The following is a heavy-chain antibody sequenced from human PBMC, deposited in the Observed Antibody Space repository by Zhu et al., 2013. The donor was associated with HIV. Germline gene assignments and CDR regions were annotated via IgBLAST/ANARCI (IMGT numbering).Heavy chain of an antibody. CDR2: INPNTGGT. V-gene: IGHV1-2*02. CDR1: GYTFSGYY. J-gene: IGHJ4*02. D-gene: IGHD2-15*01. CDR3: ARGIVVVGALYFDY. Sequence: QVQLVQSGAEVKKPGASVKVSCKASGYTFSGYYIHWVRQAPGQGLEWMGWINPNTGGTDYAQKFQGRVTMTRDTSISTAYMELSSLRSEDTAVYFCARGIVVVGALYFDYWGQGTLVTVS.